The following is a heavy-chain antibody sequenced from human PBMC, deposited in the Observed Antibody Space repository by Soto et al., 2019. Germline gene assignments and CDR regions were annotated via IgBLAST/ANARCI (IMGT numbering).Heavy chain of an antibody. Sequence: GGSLRLSCAASGFTFSDYYMSWIRQAPGKGLEWVSYISSSSSYTNYADSVKGRFTISRDNAKNSLYLQMNSLRAEDTAVYYCARDKVGGSSWYYYYYGMDVWGQGTTVTVSS. CDR3: ARDKVGGSSWYYYYYGMDV. CDR2: ISSSSSYT. V-gene: IGHV3-11*06. CDR1: GFTFSDYY. J-gene: IGHJ6*02. D-gene: IGHD6-13*01.